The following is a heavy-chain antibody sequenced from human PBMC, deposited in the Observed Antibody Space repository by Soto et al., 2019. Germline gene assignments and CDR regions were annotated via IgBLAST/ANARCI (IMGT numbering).Heavy chain of an antibody. CDR3: ARGPKYYDFWSGNYYMDV. D-gene: IGHD3-3*01. Sequence: SETLSLTCAVYGGSFSGYYWSWIRQPPGKGLEWIGEINHSGSTNYNPSLKSRVTISVETSKNQFSLKLSSVTAADTAVYYCARGPKYYDFWSGNYYMDVWGKGTTVTVSS. V-gene: IGHV4-34*01. CDR2: INHSGST. CDR1: GGSFSGYY. J-gene: IGHJ6*03.